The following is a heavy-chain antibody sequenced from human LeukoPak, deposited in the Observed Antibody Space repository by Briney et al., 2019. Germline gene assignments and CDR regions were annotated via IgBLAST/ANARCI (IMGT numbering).Heavy chain of an antibody. J-gene: IGHJ4*02. CDR1: GFTFSSYA. Sequence: GGSLRLSCEASGFTFSSYAMHWVRQAPGKRLEWVSNISGSGDRTDYADPVKGRFTISRDNSQNTLYLQMNSLRAEDTAVYYCAKDLFGIWFGELPSTADYWGQGTLVTVSS. D-gene: IGHD3-10*01. V-gene: IGHV3-23*01. CDR3: AKDLFGIWFGELPSTADY. CDR2: ISGSGDRT.